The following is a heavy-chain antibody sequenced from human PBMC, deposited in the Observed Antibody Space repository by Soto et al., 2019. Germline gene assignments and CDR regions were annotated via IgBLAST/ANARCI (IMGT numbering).Heavy chain of an antibody. CDR3: ARHSGSSDAFDI. Sequence: PGESLKISWEGSGYSFTSYWLVWLRQMPGKGLEWMGIIYPGDSDTRYSPFFQGQVTISADKSISTAYLQWSSLKASDTAMYYCARHSGSSDAFDIWGQRTMVTVSS. D-gene: IGHD1-26*01. CDR2: IYPGDSDT. J-gene: IGHJ3*02. V-gene: IGHV5-51*01. CDR1: GYSFTSYW.